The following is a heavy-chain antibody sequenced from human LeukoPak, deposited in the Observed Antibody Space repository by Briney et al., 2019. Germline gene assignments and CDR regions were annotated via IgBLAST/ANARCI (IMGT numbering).Heavy chain of an antibody. Sequence: GGSLRLSCAASGLTFSSYAMSWVRQAPGKGLEWVSAITDSGGSTYYVDSVKGRFTISRDNSKSTLYLQMNSLRAEDTAVYYCANYRQSITAAGNSREFADYWGQGTLVTVSS. CDR2: ITDSGGST. CDR3: ANYRQSITAAGNSREFADY. CDR1: GLTFSSYA. J-gene: IGHJ4*02. D-gene: IGHD6-13*01. V-gene: IGHV3-23*01.